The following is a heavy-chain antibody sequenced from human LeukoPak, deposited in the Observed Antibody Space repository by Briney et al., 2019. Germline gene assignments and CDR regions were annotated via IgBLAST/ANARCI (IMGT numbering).Heavy chain of an antibody. D-gene: IGHD3-10*01. CDR2: ISSNGGST. CDR3: VNGSVYAFDI. V-gene: IGHV3-64*05. CDR1: GFTFSSYA. Sequence: PGGSLRLSCSASGFTFSSYARHWVRQAPGKGLEYVSAISSNGGSTYYADSVKGRFPISKDNSNNTLYFQMGDLRAEDWAVYYWVNGSVYAFDICGQGTMVTVSS. J-gene: IGHJ3*02.